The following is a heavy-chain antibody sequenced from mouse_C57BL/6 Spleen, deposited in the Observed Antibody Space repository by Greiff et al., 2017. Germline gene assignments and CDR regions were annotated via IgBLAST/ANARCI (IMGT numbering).Heavy chain of an antibody. D-gene: IGHD1-1*01. Sequence: QVQLQQSGAELARPGASVKLSCKASGYTFTSYGISWVKQRPGQGLEWIGEIYPRSGNTYYNEKFKGKATLTADKSSSTAYMELRSLTSEDAAVYFCERWETVVARYFDVWGTGTTVTVSS. CDR2: IYPRSGNT. CDR3: ERWETVVARYFDV. V-gene: IGHV1-81*01. CDR1: GYTFTSYG. J-gene: IGHJ1*03.